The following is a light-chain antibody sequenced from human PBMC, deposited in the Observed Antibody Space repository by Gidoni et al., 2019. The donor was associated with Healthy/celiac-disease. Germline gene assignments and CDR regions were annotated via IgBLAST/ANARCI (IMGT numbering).Light chain of an antibody. Sequence: QSVLTPPPPVSGAPGQRVTIPCTGSSSNIGAGYDVHWYQQLPGTAPKLLIYGNSNRPSGVPDRFSGSKSGTSASLAITGLQAEDEADYYCQSYDSSLSAWVFGGGTKLTVL. J-gene: IGLJ3*02. CDR3: QSYDSSLSAWV. V-gene: IGLV1-40*01. CDR2: GNS. CDR1: SSNIGAGYD.